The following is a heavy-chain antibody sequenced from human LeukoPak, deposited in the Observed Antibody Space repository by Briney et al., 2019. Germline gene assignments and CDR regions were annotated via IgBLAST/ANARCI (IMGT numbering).Heavy chain of an antibody. D-gene: IGHD3-22*01. V-gene: IGHV3-48*03. CDR3: ARSGFAANGYFDY. J-gene: IGHJ4*02. CDR2: ISSSGSTI. Sequence: GGSLRLSCAASGFTFSSYEMNWVRQAPGKGLERVSYISSSGSTIYYADSVKGRFTISRDNAKNSLYLQMNSLRAEDTAVYYCARSGFAANGYFDYWGQGTLVTVSS. CDR1: GFTFSSYE.